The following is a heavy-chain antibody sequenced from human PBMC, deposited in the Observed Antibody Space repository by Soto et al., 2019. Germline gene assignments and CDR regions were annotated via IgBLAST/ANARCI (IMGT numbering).Heavy chain of an antibody. D-gene: IGHD3-16*01. J-gene: IGHJ4*02. Sequence: EVQLVESGGGLVQRGGSLRLSCAASGFIFSSFSMNWIRRAPGNAVSWLSYIRSDYNHIGYADSLRCRFTIYSDIAKNSPSLYMSSLRDEDTAVYYFAIDLAPAFDYWFQVTLVTVSS. CDR2: IRSDYNHI. CDR3: AIDLAPAFDY. V-gene: IGHV3-48*02. CDR1: GFIFSSFS.